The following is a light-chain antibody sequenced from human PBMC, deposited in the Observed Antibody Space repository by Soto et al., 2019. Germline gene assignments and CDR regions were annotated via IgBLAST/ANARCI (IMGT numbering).Light chain of an antibody. Sequence: QSALTQPPSVSGSPGQSVTISCTGTSSDVGGYNYVSWYQQLPGEAPKLMIYDVSKRPSGVPDRFSGSNSGNTASLTISGLQAEDEADYYCCSYAGTTHVFGTGTKLTVL. CDR1: SSDVGGYNY. V-gene: IGLV2-11*01. J-gene: IGLJ1*01. CDR2: DVS. CDR3: CSYAGTTHV.